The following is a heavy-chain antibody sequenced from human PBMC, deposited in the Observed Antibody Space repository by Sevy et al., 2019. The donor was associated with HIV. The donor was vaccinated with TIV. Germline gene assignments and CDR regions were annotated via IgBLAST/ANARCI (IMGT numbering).Heavy chain of an antibody. CDR2: ISSSGSTI. V-gene: IGHV3-11*01. Sequence: GGSLRLSCAASGFTFSDYYMTWIRQAPGKGLEWVSYISSSGSTIYYEDSVKGRFTISRDNAKNSLYLQMNSLRAEDTAVYYCAREDMATTRGPFDYWGQGTLVTVSS. CDR1: GFTFSDYY. J-gene: IGHJ4*02. CDR3: AREDMATTRGPFDY. D-gene: IGHD5-12*01.